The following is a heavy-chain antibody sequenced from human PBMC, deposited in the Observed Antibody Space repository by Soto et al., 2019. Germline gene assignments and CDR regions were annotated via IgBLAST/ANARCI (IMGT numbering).Heavy chain of an antibody. V-gene: IGHV1-18*03. D-gene: IGHD4-17*01. J-gene: IGHJ3*02. CDR2: VSGHDGET. Sequence: QVQLVQSGTEVKKPGASVKVSCKASSYTFTRYGISWVRQAPGQGLEWMGWVSGHDGETNYARNLRGRVTMTTDTSTSTAYMELRNIRADDMVLYFCARAWDYGDNDDVFEIWSQGTMV. CDR1: SYTFTRYG. CDR3: ARAWDYGDNDDVFEI.